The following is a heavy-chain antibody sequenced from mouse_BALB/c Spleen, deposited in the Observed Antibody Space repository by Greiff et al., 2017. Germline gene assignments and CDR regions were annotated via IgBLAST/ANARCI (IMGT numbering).Heavy chain of an antibody. CDR3: ARSGGLRDAMDY. J-gene: IGHJ4*01. D-gene: IGHD2-4*01. CDR2: ISSGSSTI. V-gene: IGHV5-17*02. Sequence: EVQLVESGGGLVQPGGSRKLSCAASGFTFSSFGMHWVRQAPEKGLEWVAYISSGSSTIYYADTVKGRFTISRDNPKNTLFLQMTSLRSEDTAMYYCARSGGLRDAMDYWGQGTSVTVSS. CDR1: GFTFSSFG.